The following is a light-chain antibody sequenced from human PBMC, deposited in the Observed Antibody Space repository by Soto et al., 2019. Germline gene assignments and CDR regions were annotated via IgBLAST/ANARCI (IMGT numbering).Light chain of an antibody. J-gene: IGKJ5*01. CDR2: DAS. CDR1: QSVSTY. V-gene: IGKV3-11*01. CDR3: QQRTNWPPT. Sequence: EIGLTKSPATLSLSPGERAALSCRASQSVSTYLAWYQQKPGQAPRLLIYDASNRATGIPARFSGSGSGTDFTLTISSLEPEDFAVYFCQQRTNWPPTFGQGRRLEI.